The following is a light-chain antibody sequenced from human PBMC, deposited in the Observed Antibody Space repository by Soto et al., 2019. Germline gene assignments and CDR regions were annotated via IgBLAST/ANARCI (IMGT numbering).Light chain of an antibody. CDR3: LLYYGGAQVL. CDR1: AGAVTSAYY. V-gene: IGLV7-43*01. CDR2: STS. J-gene: IGLJ2*01. Sequence: QAVVTQEPSLTVSPGGTVTLTCASSAGAVTSAYYTNWLQQKPGQAPRALIYSTSEKHSWTPARFSGSLLGGKAALTLSAAQPDDEADYYCLLYYGGAQVLFGGGTKLPVL.